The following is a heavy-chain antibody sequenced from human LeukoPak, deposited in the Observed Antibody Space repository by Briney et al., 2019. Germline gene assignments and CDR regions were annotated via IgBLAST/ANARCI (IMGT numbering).Heavy chain of an antibody. D-gene: IGHD3-16*02. J-gene: IGHJ4*02. CDR2: LYYSGSA. V-gene: IGHV4-39*01. Sequence: SETLSLTCTVSGGSISSNNYYWGWIRQPPGKGLEWIGSLYYSGSAYYNPSLKSRVTISVDASKNQFSLKLSSATAADTGVYYCARTYDYIWGSFRSHSFDSWGQGTLVTVSS. CDR3: ARTYDYIWGSFRSHSFDS. CDR1: GGSISSNNYY.